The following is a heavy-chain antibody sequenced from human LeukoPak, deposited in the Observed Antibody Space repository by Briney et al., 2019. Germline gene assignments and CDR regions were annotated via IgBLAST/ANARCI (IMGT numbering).Heavy chain of an antibody. D-gene: IGHD6-19*01. J-gene: IGHJ4*02. V-gene: IGHV1-2*02. CDR1: GYTFTGYY. CDR2: INPNSGGT. CDR3: ARDQWSRRAVAGTQGY. Sequence: GASVKVSCKASGYTFTGYYMHWVRQAPGQGLEWMGWINPNSGGTNYAQKFQGRVTMTRDTSISTAYMELSRLRSDDTAVYYCARDQWSRRAVAGTQGYWGQGTLSPSPQ.